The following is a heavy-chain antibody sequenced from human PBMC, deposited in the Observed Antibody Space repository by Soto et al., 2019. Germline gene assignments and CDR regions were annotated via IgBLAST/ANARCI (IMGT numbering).Heavy chain of an antibody. CDR3: VRQKGFFDWSSHVTGPGGMDV. D-gene: IGHD3-9*01. J-gene: IGHJ6*02. CDR2: VHHSGTT. CDR1: GGSFSGYY. V-gene: IGHV4-34*01. Sequence: QVQLQQWGAGLLKPSETLSLTCAVNGGSFSGYYWNWIRQSAGKGLEWIGRVHHSGTTNYNPSLKSRLTLSLDTSKNPFSLQLNSVTAADTAMYYCVRQKGFFDWSSHVTGPGGMDVWGQGTSVTVSS.